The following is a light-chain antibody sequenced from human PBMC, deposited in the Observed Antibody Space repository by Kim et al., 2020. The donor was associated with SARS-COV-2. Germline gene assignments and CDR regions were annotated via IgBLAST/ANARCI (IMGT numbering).Light chain of an antibody. V-gene: IGLV1-51*01. CDR2: DNS. J-gene: IGLJ3*02. CDR1: SSNIGSKY. Sequence: GQKVTISCSGSSSNIGSKYVSWYQHLRGTAPKLLIYDNSKRPSGIPARFSGSKSGTSATLGITGLQTADEADYYCATWDGSLSSWVFGGGTKLTVL. CDR3: ATWDGSLSSWV.